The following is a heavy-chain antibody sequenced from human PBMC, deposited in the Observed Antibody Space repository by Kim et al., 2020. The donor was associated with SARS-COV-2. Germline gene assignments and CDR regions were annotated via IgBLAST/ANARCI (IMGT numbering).Heavy chain of an antibody. D-gene: IGHD3-9*01. CDR2: IYYSGST. J-gene: IGHJ3*02. Sequence: SETLSLTCTVSGGSISSSSYYWGWIRQPPGKGLEWIGSIYYSGSTYYNPSLKSRVTISVDTSKNQFSLKLSSVTAADTAVYYCASPLNDIDAFDIWGQGTMVTVSS. CDR3: ASPLNDIDAFDI. CDR1: GGSISSSSYY. V-gene: IGHV4-39*01.